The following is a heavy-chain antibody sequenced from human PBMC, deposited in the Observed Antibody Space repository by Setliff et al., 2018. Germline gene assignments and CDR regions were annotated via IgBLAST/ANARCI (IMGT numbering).Heavy chain of an antibody. Sequence: ASVKVSCKASGYTFTSYGISWVRQAPGQGLEWMGWISAYNGNTNHAQKLQGRVTMTTDTSTSTAYMELRSLRSDDTAVYYCASDGQGNYNFWSGSYYYYGMDVWGQGTTVTVSS. CDR3: ASDGQGNYNFWSGSYYYYGMDV. J-gene: IGHJ6*02. V-gene: IGHV1-18*01. D-gene: IGHD3-3*01. CDR1: GYTFTSYG. CDR2: ISAYNGNT.